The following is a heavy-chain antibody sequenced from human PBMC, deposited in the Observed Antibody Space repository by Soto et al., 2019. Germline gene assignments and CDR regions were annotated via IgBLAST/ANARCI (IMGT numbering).Heavy chain of an antibody. CDR1: GFSLSNGKVG. CDR3: ARILFGRSVAGGYFYMDV. Sequence: HVTLKESGPVLVKPTETLTLTCTVSGFSLSNGKVGVSWLRQPPGKALEWLAHIFSNDEKSYRTSLKSRLTISEDTSKSQVVLTMTNVDPVDTATYYCARILFGRSVAGGYFYMDVWGKGTTVTVS. CDR2: IFSNDEK. J-gene: IGHJ6*03. D-gene: IGHD6-19*01. V-gene: IGHV2-26*01.